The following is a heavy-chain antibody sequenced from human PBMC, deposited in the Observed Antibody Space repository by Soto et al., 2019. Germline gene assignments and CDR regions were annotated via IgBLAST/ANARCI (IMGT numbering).Heavy chain of an antibody. Sequence: ASVKASCKPSGFTFTDYYLHWVRQAPGQGLEGMGWINPNSGGTNYAQKFQGRGTMTRNTSISTAYMELSSLRSEDTAVYYSASNKNYDGWSVYFSGYHYYGMDFWGQGTTVTVSS. CDR2: INPNSGGT. CDR1: GFTFTDYY. CDR3: ASNKNYDGWSVYFSGYHYYGMDF. D-gene: IGHD3-3*01. J-gene: IGHJ6*02. V-gene: IGHV1-2*02.